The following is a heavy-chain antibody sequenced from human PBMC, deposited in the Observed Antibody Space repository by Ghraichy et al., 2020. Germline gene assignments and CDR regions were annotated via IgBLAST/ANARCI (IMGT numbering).Heavy chain of an antibody. CDR3: ARAAYCSGGRCYYYYGMDV. CDR1: GYTFTSYD. Sequence: ASVKVSCKASGYTFTSYDINWVRQATGQGLEWMGWMNPNSGNIGYAQKFQGRVTMTRNTSISTAYMELSSLRSEDTAVYYCARAAYCSGGRCYYYYGMDVWGQGTTVTVSS. J-gene: IGHJ6*02. D-gene: IGHD2-15*01. CDR2: MNPNSGNI. V-gene: IGHV1-8*01.